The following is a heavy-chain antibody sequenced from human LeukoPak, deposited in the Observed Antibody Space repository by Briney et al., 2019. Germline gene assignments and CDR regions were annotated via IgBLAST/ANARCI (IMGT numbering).Heavy chain of an antibody. D-gene: IGHD3-9*01. CDR2: IYYSGST. CDR3: ARGLRYFDWLSHNWFDP. CDR1: GGSISSYY. J-gene: IGHJ5*02. Sequence: PSETLSLTCTVSGGSISSYYWSWVRQPPGQGLGWVGYIYYSGSTNYNPSLKSRVTISVDTSKTQFSLKLSSVTAADTAVYYCARGLRYFDWLSHNWFDPWGQGTLVTVSS. V-gene: IGHV4-59*08.